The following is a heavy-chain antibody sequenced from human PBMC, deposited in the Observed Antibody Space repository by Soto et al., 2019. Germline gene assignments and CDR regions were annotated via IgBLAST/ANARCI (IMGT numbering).Heavy chain of an antibody. V-gene: IGHV4-4*02. J-gene: IGHJ5*02. D-gene: IGHD2-21*02. CDR1: GGTVASSHW. CDR3: AREIVTAGGNNYFDP. Sequence: SETLSLTCGVSGGTVASSHWWSWVRQSPGGGLEWIGNVYHTGDTNFNPSLQSRVTISVDKSNNQFSLRLNSLTTADTAVYFCAREIVTAGGNNYFDPWGPGTLVTVSS. CDR2: VYHTGDT.